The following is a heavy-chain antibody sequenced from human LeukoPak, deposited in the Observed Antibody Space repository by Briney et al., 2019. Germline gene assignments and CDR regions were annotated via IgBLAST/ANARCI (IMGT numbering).Heavy chain of an antibody. D-gene: IGHD2-15*01. J-gene: IGHJ4*02. Sequence: SETLSLTCTVSGGSISNYYWSWIRQPPGKGLEWIAYIYYSGSTNYNPSLKSRATISVDTSKNQFSLRLSSVTAADTAVYYCARMQGFCSGNSCYSGSFDYWGQGTLVTVSS. CDR3: ARMQGFCSGNSCYSGSFDY. CDR1: GGSISNYY. CDR2: IYYSGST. V-gene: IGHV4-59*01.